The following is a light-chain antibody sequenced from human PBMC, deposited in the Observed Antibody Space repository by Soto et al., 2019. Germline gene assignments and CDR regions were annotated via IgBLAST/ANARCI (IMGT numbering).Light chain of an antibody. Sequence: DIQMTQSPSSLSASVGDRVTITCRASQSITYWLAWYQQKPGRAPKLLIYDVFNLQSGVPSRFSGSGSGTEFTLTISSLQPDDSATYYCQTYHSFSFTFGKGTKLEIK. V-gene: IGKV1-5*01. CDR1: QSITYW. J-gene: IGKJ2*01. CDR3: QTYHSFSFT. CDR2: DVF.